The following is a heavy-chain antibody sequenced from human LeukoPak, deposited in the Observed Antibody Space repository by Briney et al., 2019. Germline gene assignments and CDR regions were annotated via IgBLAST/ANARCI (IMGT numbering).Heavy chain of an antibody. D-gene: IGHD3-9*01. CDR2: LWSDGSNK. Sequence: GGSLRLSCAASGFTFSSYGMHWVRQAPGKGLEGVAVLWSDGSNKYYADSVKGRFTISRDNSKNTLYLQMNSLRVEDTAVYYCARESLRYFDWFLDYWGQGTLVTVSS. V-gene: IGHV3-33*01. CDR1: GFTFSSYG. CDR3: ARESLRYFDWFLDY. J-gene: IGHJ4*02.